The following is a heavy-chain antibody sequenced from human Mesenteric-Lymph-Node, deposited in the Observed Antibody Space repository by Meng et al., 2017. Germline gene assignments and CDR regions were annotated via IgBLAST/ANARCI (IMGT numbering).Heavy chain of an antibody. CDR1: GGSISSGDYY. CDR3: ARVGWRQWSFDL. D-gene: IGHD5-18*01. CDR2: IYYSGST. Sequence: RLTEPAPRRVMPPPTFSLTCLVSGGSISSGDYYWSWTRQPPGKGLELIGHIYYSGSTSYNPSLRSRVTISVDTSNNQFSLKLSSVTAADTAVYYCARVGWRQWSFDLWGRGTLVTVSS. V-gene: IGHV4-30-4*01. J-gene: IGHJ2*01.